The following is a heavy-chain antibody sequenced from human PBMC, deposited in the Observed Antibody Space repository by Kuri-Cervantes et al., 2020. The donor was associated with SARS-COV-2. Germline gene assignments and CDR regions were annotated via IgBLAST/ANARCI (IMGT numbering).Heavy chain of an antibody. Sequence: ASVKVSCKASGYTFTGYYMHWVRQAPGQGLEWMGWINPNSGGTNYAQKFKGRVTMTRDTSISTAYMELRSLKSDDTAVYYGARGGESSSSLPIVFYIWGQGTMVTVSS. V-gene: IGHV1-2*02. CDR3: ARGGESSSSLPIVFYI. J-gene: IGHJ3*02. CDR1: GYTFTGYY. D-gene: IGHD6-6*01. CDR2: INPNSGGT.